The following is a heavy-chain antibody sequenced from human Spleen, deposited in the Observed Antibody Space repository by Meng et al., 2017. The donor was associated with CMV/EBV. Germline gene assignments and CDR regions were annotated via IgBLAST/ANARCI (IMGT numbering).Heavy chain of an antibody. D-gene: IGHD3-16*01. Sequence: GESLKISCAASGFTFSDYYMTWIRQAPGKGLEWVAVIWYDGSNKYYADSVKGRFTISRDNSKNTLYLQMSSLRAEDTAVYYCAKGGKDYGDFWGQGTLVTVSS. CDR1: GFTFSDYY. CDR2: IWYDGSNK. J-gene: IGHJ4*02. CDR3: AKGGKDYGDF. V-gene: IGHV3-33*06.